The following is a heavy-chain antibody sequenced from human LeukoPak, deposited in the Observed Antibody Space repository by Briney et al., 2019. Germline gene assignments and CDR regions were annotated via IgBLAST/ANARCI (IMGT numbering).Heavy chain of an antibody. V-gene: IGHV1-46*01. CDR3: ARDPPTVAVAGRGDY. CDR2: INPSGGST. D-gene: IGHD6-19*01. CDR1: GYTFTSYY. J-gene: IGHJ4*02. Sequence: ASVKVSCKASGYTFTSYYMHWVRQAPGHGLEWMGIINPSGGSTSYAQKFQGRVTMTRDTSTSTVYMELSSLRSEDTAVYYCARDPPTVAVAGRGDYWGQGTLVTVSS.